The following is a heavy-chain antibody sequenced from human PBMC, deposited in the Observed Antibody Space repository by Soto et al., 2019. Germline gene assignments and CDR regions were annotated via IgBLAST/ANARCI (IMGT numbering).Heavy chain of an antibody. CDR1: GFTFSDHY. D-gene: IGHD4-4*01. Sequence: EVQLVESGGDLVQPGGSLRLSCAASGFTFSDHYMDWVRQAPGQGLEWVGRTRNKANSYTTEYAASVKGRFTISRDGSKNSLYLQMNSLKTEDTAVYYCARNLFYSNAFYMDVWGKGTTVTVSS. CDR3: ARNLFYSNAFYMDV. V-gene: IGHV3-72*01. CDR2: TRNKANSYTT. J-gene: IGHJ6*03.